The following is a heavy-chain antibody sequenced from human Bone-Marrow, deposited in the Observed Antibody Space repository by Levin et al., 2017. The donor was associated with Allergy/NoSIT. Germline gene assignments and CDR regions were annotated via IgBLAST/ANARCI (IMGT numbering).Heavy chain of an antibody. CDR3: ARQGVEVRSDYYGMDV. CDR1: GYTFINYD. CDR2: MSPHSGNT. Sequence: ASVKVSCKASGYTFINYDINWVRQATGQGLEWMGWMSPHSGNTVSAQKFQGRVTMTRDTSTSTAYMELRRLRSEDTAAYYCARQGVEVRSDYYGMDVWGQGTTVTVS. D-gene: IGHD1-7*01. V-gene: IGHV1-8*02. J-gene: IGHJ6*02.